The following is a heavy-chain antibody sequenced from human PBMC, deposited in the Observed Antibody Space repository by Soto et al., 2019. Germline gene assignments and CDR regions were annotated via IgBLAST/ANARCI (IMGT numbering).Heavy chain of an antibody. Sequence: GASVKVSCKASGYTFTGYYMHWVRQAPGQGIEWMGWINPNSGGTNYAQKFQGWVTMTRDMSISTAYMELSRLRSDDTAVYYCARDFSGYGHDAFDIWGQGTMVTVS. D-gene: IGHD5-12*01. CDR3: ARDFSGYGHDAFDI. CDR2: INPNSGGT. CDR1: GYTFTGYY. J-gene: IGHJ3*02. V-gene: IGHV1-2*04.